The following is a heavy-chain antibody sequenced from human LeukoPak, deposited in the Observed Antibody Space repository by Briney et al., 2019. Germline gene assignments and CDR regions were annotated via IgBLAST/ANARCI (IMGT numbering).Heavy chain of an antibody. V-gene: IGHV4-59*08. CDR3: AGHSYAGSQYYFDY. Sequence: SETLSLTCAVYGGSFSGFSWSWIRQPPGKGLEWIGFIYYSGNTNYNPSLKSRVTISVDTSKNQFSLRLSSVTAADTAVYYCAGHSYAGSQYYFDYWGQGTLVTVSS. CDR1: GGSFSGFS. J-gene: IGHJ4*02. D-gene: IGHD2-8*01. CDR2: IYYSGNT.